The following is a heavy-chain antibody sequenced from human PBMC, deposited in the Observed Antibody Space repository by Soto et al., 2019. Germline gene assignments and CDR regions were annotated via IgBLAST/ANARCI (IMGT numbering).Heavy chain of an antibody. CDR1: QFAFPTYA. D-gene: IGHD3-3*01. V-gene: IGHV3-23*01. CDR2: ITASGAST. CDR3: ATELRYLEWFTRPDY. Sequence: EVQLLESGGGLVQPGGSLRLSCAASQFAFPTYAMAWVRQAPGKGLEWVSAITASGASTYYTDSVKGRFTISRDNSKNTLYLQMNSLRGDDTALYYCATELRYLEWFTRPDYWGQGTLVTVST. J-gene: IGHJ4*02.